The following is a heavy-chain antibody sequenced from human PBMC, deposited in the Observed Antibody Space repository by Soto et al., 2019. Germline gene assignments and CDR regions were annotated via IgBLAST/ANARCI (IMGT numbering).Heavy chain of an antibody. CDR1: GFTFSDYY. D-gene: IGHD1-26*01. CDR2: ISSSSSYT. V-gene: IGHV3-11*05. J-gene: IGHJ4*02. Sequence: GGSLRLSCAASGFTFSDYYMSWIRQAPGKGLEWVSYISSSSSYTNYADSVKGRFTISRDNAKNSLYLQMNSLRAEDTAVYYCARVPKEGVGATTFSFDYWGQGTLVTVSS. CDR3: ARVPKEGVGATTFSFDY.